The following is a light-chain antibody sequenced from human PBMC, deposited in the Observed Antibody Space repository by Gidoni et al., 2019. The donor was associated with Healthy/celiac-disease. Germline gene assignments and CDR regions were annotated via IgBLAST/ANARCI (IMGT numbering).Light chain of an antibody. V-gene: IGLV2-23*02. CDR1: SSDVGTYNL. J-gene: IGLJ2*01. Sequence: QSALTQPASVSGSPGQSITISCTGTSSDVGTYNLVSWYQQHPGKAPKLLLYAVNKRPSGISNHFSGSKSGNTASLTISGLQAEDEADYYCCSYAGGGKLVFGGGTKLTVL. CDR3: CSYAGGGKLV. CDR2: AVN.